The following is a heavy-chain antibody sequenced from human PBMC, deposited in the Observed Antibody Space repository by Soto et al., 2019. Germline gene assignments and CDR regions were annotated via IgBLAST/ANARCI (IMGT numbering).Heavy chain of an antibody. CDR2: IKSKTDGGTT. CDR1: GFTFSNAW. Sequence: EVQLVESGGGLVKPGGSLRLSCAASGFTFSNAWMSWVRQAPGKGLEWVGRIKSKTDGGTTDYAAPVKGRFTISRDDSKNTLYLQMNSLRAEDTAVYYCARDPGDGDYESYPNEDAFDIWGQGTMVTVSS. J-gene: IGHJ3*02. D-gene: IGHD4-17*01. V-gene: IGHV3-15*01. CDR3: ARDPGDGDYESYPNEDAFDI.